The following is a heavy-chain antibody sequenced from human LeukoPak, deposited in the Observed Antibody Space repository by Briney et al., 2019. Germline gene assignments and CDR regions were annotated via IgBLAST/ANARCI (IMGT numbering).Heavy chain of an antibody. CDR1: GFIFSHYA. J-gene: IGHJ5*02. CDR3: AKGNLGPIVVVPAAMGDWFDP. V-gene: IGHV3-30*01. CDR2: ISYDGNNK. D-gene: IGHD2-2*01. Sequence: GTSLRLSCAASGFIFSHYAMHWVRQAPGKGLEWVADISYDGNNKYYADSVKGRFTISRDNSKNTLYLQMNSLRAEDTAVYYCAKGNLGPIVVVPAAMGDWFDPWGQGTLVTVSS.